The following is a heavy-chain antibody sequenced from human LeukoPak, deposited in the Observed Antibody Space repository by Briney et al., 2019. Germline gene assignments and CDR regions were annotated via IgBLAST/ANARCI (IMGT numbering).Heavy chain of an antibody. CDR3: AKVPYSDYGSGRPPFMDV. CDR1: GFTFSNYE. D-gene: IGHD3-10*01. CDR2: MSNSIATK. J-gene: IGHJ6*02. V-gene: IGHV3-48*03. Sequence: GGSLRLSCATSGFTFSNYEMNWVRQAPGKGLEWVSYMSNSIATKYSADSVKGRFTVSRDNYENTLFLQMNYLRAEDTATYYCAKVPYSDYGSGRPPFMDVWGQGTTVAVSS.